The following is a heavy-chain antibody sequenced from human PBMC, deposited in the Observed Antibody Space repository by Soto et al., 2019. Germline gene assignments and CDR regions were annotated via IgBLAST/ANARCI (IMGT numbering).Heavy chain of an antibody. D-gene: IGHD1-7*01. CDR3: ARCCSNWNYDKAWFDP. J-gene: IGHJ5*02. Sequence: ASVKVSCKASGYTFTSYDFNWVRQATGQGLEWMGWMNPNSGNTGYAQKLQGRVTMTTDTSTSTAYMELRSLRSGDTAVYYCARCCSNWNYDKAWFDPWGQGTLVTVSS. CDR1: GYTFTSYD. V-gene: IGHV1-8*01. CDR2: MNPNSGNT.